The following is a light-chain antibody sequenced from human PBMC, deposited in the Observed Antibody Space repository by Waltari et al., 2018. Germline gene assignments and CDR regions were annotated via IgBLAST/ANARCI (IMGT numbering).Light chain of an antibody. J-gene: IGLJ2*01. V-gene: IGLV1-44*01. Sequence: QSVLTQPPAASGTPGQRVTISCSGSYSNIGSNIVTWYQQRPGTAPKLHIYSNDYRPSRDPDRFSGSKSGTSDSPAISGLQSADEADYSCATWADRLTGVVFGGGSRVTVL. CDR3: ATWADRLTGVV. CDR2: SND. CDR1: YSNIGSNI.